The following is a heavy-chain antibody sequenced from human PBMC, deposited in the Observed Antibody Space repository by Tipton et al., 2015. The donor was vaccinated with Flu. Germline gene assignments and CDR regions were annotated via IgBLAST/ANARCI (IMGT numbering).Heavy chain of an antibody. D-gene: IGHD3-10*02. J-gene: IGHJ4*02. CDR3: ARLSYYDVDLKNFYFED. Sequence: TLSLTCTVSSGSIRSTNYFCAWIRQPPGKRLELIGSIYPSGTTYYNPSLKSRVTMSVDTSKNQFSLKLNSVTAADTAVYYCARLSYYDVDLKNFYFEDWGQGTLVTVSS. CDR1: SGSIRSTNYF. CDR2: IYPSGTT. V-gene: IGHV4-39*01.